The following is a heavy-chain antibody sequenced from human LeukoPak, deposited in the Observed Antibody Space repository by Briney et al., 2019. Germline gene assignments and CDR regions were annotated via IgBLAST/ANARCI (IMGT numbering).Heavy chain of an antibody. CDR2: VSYDGSYK. CDR1: GFTFSKFA. CDR3: ARDLRIVSGSYLDY. V-gene: IGHV3-30*04. Sequence: HPGGSLRLSCAAAGFTFSKFAMHWVRPAPGKGLEWVAVVSYDGSYKYYADSVKGRFISSRDNTKNSLYLQMNSLRAEDTAIYYCARDLRIVSGSYLDYWGQGTLVTVSS. J-gene: IGHJ4*02. D-gene: IGHD1-26*01.